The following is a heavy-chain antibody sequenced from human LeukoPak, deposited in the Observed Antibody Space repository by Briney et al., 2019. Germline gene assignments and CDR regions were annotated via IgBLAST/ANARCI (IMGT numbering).Heavy chain of an antibody. CDR3: ARETWAGTYYYMDV. CDR2: IWYDGSNK. CDR1: GFTFSSYG. J-gene: IGHJ6*03. Sequence: GGSLRLSCAASGFTFSSYGMHWVRQAPGKGLEWVAVIWYDGSNKYYGDSVKGRFTISRDNSKNTLNLQMNSLRAEDTAVYYCARETWAGTYYYMDVWGKGTTVTVSS. D-gene: IGHD3-10*01. V-gene: IGHV3-33*01.